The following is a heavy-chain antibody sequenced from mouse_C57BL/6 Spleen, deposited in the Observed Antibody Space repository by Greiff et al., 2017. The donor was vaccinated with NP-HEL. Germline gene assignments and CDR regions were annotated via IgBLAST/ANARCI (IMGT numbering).Heavy chain of an antibody. V-gene: IGHV1-81*01. J-gene: IGHJ4*01. D-gene: IGHD3-2*02. Sequence: QVQLQQSGAELARPGASVKLSCKASGYTFTSYGISWVKQRTGQGLEWIGEIYPRSGNTYYNEKFKGKATLTADKSSSTAYMELRSLTSEYSAVYCCARRESSGSYAMDYWGQGTSVTASS. CDR2: IYPRSGNT. CDR1: GYTFTSYG. CDR3: ARRESSGSYAMDY.